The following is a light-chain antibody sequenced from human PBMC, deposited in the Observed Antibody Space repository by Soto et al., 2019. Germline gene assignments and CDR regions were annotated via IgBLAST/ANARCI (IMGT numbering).Light chain of an antibody. CDR3: SSYAGSNNWV. CDR1: SSDVGNYKY. Sequence: QSALTQSPSASGSPGQSVTISCTGTSSDVGNYKYVSWYQQHPGKAPKLMIYEVSKRPSGVPDRFSGSKSGNTASLTVSGIQAEDEADYYCSSYAGSNNWVFGGGTKVTVL. J-gene: IGLJ3*02. V-gene: IGLV2-8*01. CDR2: EVS.